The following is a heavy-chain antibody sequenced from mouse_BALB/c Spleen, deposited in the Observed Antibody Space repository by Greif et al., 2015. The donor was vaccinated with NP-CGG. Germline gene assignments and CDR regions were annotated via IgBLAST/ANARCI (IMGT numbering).Heavy chain of an antibody. J-gene: IGHJ3*01. CDR3: ARRELTGTGWFAY. Sequence: VQLQQSGAELAKPGASVKMSCKASGYTFTSYWMHWVKQRPGQGLEWIGYINPSTGYTEYNQKFKDKATLTADESSSTAYMQLSSLTSEDSAVYYCARRELTGTGWFAYWGQGTLVTVSA. CDR2: INPSTGYT. CDR1: GYTFTSYW. D-gene: IGHD4-1*01. V-gene: IGHV1-7*01.